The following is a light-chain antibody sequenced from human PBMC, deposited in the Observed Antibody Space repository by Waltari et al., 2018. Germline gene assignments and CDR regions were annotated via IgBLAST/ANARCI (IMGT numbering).Light chain of an antibody. CDR1: QSISSW. CDR2: KAS. CDR3: QQYNSYSRT. J-gene: IGKJ1*01. Sequence: DIQMTQSPSTLSASVGDRVTITCRASQSISSWLAWYQQKPGKAPKLLIYKASSLESGVQSRFGGSGYGTEFTLTISSLQPEDFATYSCQQYNSYSRTFGQGTKVEIK. V-gene: IGKV1-5*03.